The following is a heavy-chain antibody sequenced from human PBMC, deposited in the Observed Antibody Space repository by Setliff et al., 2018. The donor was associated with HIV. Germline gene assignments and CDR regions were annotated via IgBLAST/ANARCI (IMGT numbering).Heavy chain of an antibody. Sequence: GGSLRLSCAASGFTFSSYGMHWVRQAPGKGLEWVPVISYDGSNKYYADSVKGRFTISRDNSKNTLYLQMNSLRAEDTAVYYCAKTPSSGWYSLYLDYWGQGTLVTVSS. D-gene: IGHD6-19*01. CDR2: ISYDGSNK. CDR1: GFTFSSYG. CDR3: AKTPSSGWYSLYLDY. V-gene: IGHV3-30*12. J-gene: IGHJ4*02.